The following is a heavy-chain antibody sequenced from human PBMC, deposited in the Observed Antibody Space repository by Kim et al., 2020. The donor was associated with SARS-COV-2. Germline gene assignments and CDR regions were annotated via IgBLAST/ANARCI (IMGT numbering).Heavy chain of an antibody. CDR3: ARGVSSSGHYFDY. D-gene: IGHD6-6*01. Sequence: TPSLQSRVTISVDTSKNQFSLKLSSVTAADTAVYYCARGVSSSGHYFDYWGQGTLVTVSS. V-gene: IGHV4-34*01. J-gene: IGHJ4*02.